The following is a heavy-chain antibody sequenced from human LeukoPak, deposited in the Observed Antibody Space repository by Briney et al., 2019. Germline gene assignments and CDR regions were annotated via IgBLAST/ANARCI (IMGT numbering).Heavy chain of an antibody. D-gene: IGHD5-12*01. CDR3: ARDRGSNKIGYSGYDPSYYFDY. CDR1: GGSISSYY. CDR2: IYYSGST. Sequence: KPSETLSFTCTVSGGSISSYYWSWIRQPPGKGLEWIGYIYYSGSTNYNPSLKSRVTISVDTSKNQFSLKLSSVTAADTAVYYCARDRGSNKIGYSGYDPSYYFDYWGQGTLVTVSS. V-gene: IGHV4-59*01. J-gene: IGHJ4*02.